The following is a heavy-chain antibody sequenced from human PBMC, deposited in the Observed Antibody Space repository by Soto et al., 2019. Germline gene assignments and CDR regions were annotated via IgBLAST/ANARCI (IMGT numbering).Heavy chain of an antibody. D-gene: IGHD2-15*01. CDR2: ISPNSGKT. J-gene: IGHJ4*02. Sequence: QIQLVQSGTEVRKPGASAKVSCKTSGYTFTNNDVYWVRQTPGQGLEWMGWISPNSGKTNYARKFKGRVTMTTDTSTSTVYMERTNLTADYTSVYYCAREGLLLLPDYWGQGTLVTVSS. CDR3: AREGLLLLPDY. CDR1: GYTFTNND. V-gene: IGHV1-18*01.